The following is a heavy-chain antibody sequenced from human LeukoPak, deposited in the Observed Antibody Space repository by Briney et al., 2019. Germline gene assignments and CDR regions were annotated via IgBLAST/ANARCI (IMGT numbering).Heavy chain of an antibody. V-gene: IGHV3-21*01. Sequence: GGSLRLSCAASGFTFSSYSMNWVRQAPGKALEWVSSISSSSGYIHYADSVKGRFTISRDNAKNSLYLQMNSLRAEDTAVYYCARGGYEAVDYWGRGTLVTVSS. D-gene: IGHD5-12*01. CDR2: ISSSSGYI. J-gene: IGHJ4*02. CDR3: ARGGYEAVDY. CDR1: GFTFSSYS.